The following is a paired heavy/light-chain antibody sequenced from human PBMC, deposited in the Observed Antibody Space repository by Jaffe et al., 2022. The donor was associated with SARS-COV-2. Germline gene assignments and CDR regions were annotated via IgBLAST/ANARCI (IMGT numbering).Light chain of an antibody. CDR3: QQYKSYST. J-gene: IGKJ1*01. CDR2: KAS. CDR1: QSISIW. V-gene: IGKV1-5*03. Sequence: DIQMTQSPSTLSASVGDRVTITCRASQSISIWLAWYQQKPGRAPKLLIYKASSLESGVPSRFSGSGSGTEFTLTISSLQPDDFATYYCQQYKSYSTFGQGSKVEIK.
Heavy chain of an antibody. V-gene: IGHV4-39*01. J-gene: IGHJ4*02. CDR1: GGSITSSSYY. D-gene: IGHD5-18*01. Sequence: QLQLQESGPGLVKPSETLSLTCTVSGGSITSSSYYWGWIRQPPGKGLEWIGSIYYSGGPYYNPSLKSRVTVSVDRSKNEFSLNLSSVTAADTAVYYCARQADTSMYERFDHWGQGTLVTVSS. CDR2: IYYSGGP. CDR3: ARQADTSMYERFDH.